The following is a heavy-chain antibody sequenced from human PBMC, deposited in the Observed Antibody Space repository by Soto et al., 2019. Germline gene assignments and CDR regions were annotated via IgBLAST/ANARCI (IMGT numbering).Heavy chain of an antibody. Sequence: EVQLVESGGGLVQPGGSLRLSCAASGFTFSSYTMNWVRQAPGKGLEWVSYISSSSTIYYADSVKGRFTISRDNAKNSLYLQVNSLRDEDTAVYYCARGVGYNWFDPWGQGTLVTVSS. CDR3: ARGVGYNWFDP. V-gene: IGHV3-48*02. J-gene: IGHJ5*02. CDR2: ISSSSTI. D-gene: IGHD6-13*01. CDR1: GFTFSSYT.